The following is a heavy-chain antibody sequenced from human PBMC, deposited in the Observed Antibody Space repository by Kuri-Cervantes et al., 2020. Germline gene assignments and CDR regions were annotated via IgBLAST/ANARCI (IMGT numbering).Heavy chain of an antibody. CDR3: GIGGEFDY. Sequence: GESLKISCAASGFTFSSYDMHWVRQATGKGLEWVSAIGTAGDTYYPGSVQCRFTIARDNSKNTLYLQMNSLGAEDTAVYYCGIGGEFDYWGQGTLVTVSS. D-gene: IGHD3-16*01. J-gene: IGHJ4*02. V-gene: IGHV3-13*01. CDR2: IGTAGDT. CDR1: GFTFSSYD.